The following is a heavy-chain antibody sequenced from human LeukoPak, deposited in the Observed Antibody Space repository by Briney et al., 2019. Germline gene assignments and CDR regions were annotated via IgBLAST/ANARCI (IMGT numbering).Heavy chain of an antibody. CDR2: IKSKTDGGTT. Sequence: GRSLRLSCAASGFTFSDAWMTWVRQAPGKGLEWVGRIKSKTDGGTTDYAAPVKGRFTISRDDSENTLYLQMSSLKTEDTAVYYCTTDISAALYWGQGTLVTVSS. D-gene: IGHD6-25*01. CDR3: TTDISAALY. V-gene: IGHV3-15*01. CDR1: GFTFSDAW. J-gene: IGHJ4*02.